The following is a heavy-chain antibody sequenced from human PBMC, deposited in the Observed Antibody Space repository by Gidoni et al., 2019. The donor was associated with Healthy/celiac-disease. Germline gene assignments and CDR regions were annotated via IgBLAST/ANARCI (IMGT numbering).Heavy chain of an antibody. J-gene: IGHJ4*02. Sequence: EVQLLESGGGLVQPGGSLRLSCAASGFTFSSYAMSWVRQAPGKGLEWVSAISGSGGSTYYADSVKGRFTISRDNSKNTLYLQMNSLRAEDTAVYYCAKDREPIINYYDSSGYHGPFDYWGQGTLVTVSS. CDR3: AKDREPIINYYDSSGYHGPFDY. V-gene: IGHV3-23*01. D-gene: IGHD3-22*01. CDR1: GFTFSSYA. CDR2: ISGSGGST.